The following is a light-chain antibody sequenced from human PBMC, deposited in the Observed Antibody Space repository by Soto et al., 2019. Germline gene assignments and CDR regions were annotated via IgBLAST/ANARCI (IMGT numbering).Light chain of an antibody. CDR3: HQYGTAPLT. CDR2: GAS. CDR1: QSVAANY. Sequence: EVVLTQAPGTPSLTPGERATLSCRASQSVAANYLAWYQQKRGQAPRLLIYGASSRATGIPDRFSGSGSGTDFTLTISRLEPEDFSVYYCHQYGTAPLTFGPGTKVDIK. V-gene: IGKV3-20*01. J-gene: IGKJ3*01.